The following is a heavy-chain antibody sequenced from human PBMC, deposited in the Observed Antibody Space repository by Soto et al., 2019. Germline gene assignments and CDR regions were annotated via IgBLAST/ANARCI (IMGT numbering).Heavy chain of an antibody. D-gene: IGHD1-26*01. CDR2: ISAGGGGT. CDR1: GFSFRSYA. CDR3: ADGGRYPYF. V-gene: IGHV3-23*01. Sequence: GGSLRLSCAASGFSFRSYAMGWVRQAPGKGLAWVSSISAGGGGTYYADSVKGRFTISRDNSKNTLYLQMDSLRAEDTAVYYCADGGRYPYFWGQGTLVTVSS. J-gene: IGHJ4*02.